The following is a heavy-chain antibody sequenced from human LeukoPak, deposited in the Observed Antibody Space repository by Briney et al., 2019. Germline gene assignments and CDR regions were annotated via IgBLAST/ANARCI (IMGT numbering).Heavy chain of an antibody. D-gene: IGHD3-9*01. V-gene: IGHV1-18*01. CDR2: IHTYNGHT. CDR3: ARVRGDILTGYLDY. CDR1: GYTFNSYG. J-gene: IGHJ4*02. Sequence: ASVKVSCKSSGYTFNSYGITWVRQAPGQGLEWMGWIHTYNGHTNYAQKLQGRVTMTTDTSTSTAYMELSSLRSEDTAVYYCARVRGDILTGYLDYWGQGTLVTVSS.